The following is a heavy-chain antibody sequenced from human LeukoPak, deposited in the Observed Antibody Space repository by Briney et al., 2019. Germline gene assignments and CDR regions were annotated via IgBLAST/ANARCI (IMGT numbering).Heavy chain of an antibody. J-gene: IGHJ6*02. CDR2: ISGSGGRA. CDR1: GFNFRGYA. D-gene: IGHD2-21*01. Sequence: GGSLRLSCAASGFNFRGYAMSWVRQAPGKGLEWVSAISGSGGRAHCADSVRGRFTISRDNSQNTLQLQMNSLRAEDTAVYYCAREVVMGETNYYYYGMGVWGQGTTVTVSS. CDR3: AREVVMGETNYYYYGMGV. V-gene: IGHV3-23*01.